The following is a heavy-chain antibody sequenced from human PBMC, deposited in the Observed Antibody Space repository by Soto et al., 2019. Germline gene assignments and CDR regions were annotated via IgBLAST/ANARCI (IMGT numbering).Heavy chain of an antibody. Sequence: EVQLLESGGGLVQPGGSLRLSCAASGFTFSSYAMSWVRQAPGKGLEWVSAISGSGGSTYYADSVKGRFTISRDNSNNTLYLQMNSLRAEDTAVYYCAKWEVVVVAATSAFDIWGQGTMVTVSS. V-gene: IGHV3-23*01. D-gene: IGHD2-15*01. CDR2: ISGSGGST. J-gene: IGHJ3*02. CDR1: GFTFSSYA. CDR3: AKWEVVVVAATSAFDI.